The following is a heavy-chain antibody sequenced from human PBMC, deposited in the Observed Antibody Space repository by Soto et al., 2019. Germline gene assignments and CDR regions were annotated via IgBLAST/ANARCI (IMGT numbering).Heavy chain of an antibody. CDR1: GFTFSNYA. D-gene: IGHD3-10*01. V-gene: IGHV3-23*01. Sequence: EVQLLESGGGLVQPGGSLRLSCAASGFTFSNYAMSWVRQAPGKGLEWVSAISGSGGSTYYADSVKGRFTISRDNSKKTLYLHMNSLRAEDRAGYYGAKAAGWFGEFDYWGQGTLVTVSS. CDR2: ISGSGGST. J-gene: IGHJ4*02. CDR3: AKAAGWFGEFDY.